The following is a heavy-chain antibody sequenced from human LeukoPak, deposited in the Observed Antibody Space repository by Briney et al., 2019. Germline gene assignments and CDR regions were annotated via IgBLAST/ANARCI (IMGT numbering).Heavy chain of an antibody. CDR1: GGSISIYY. V-gene: IGHV4-59*01. CDR2: NYYGGKT. Sequence: SETLSLTCTVSGGSISIYYWSWLRHSPGKGREWLGYNYYGGKTNYNPSLKSRVTISIDRSKNQFSMMLSSVTAADTAVYYCARVSPMEYCSGGSCYPYFDHWGQGTLVTVSS. D-gene: IGHD2-15*01. J-gene: IGHJ4*02. CDR3: ARVSPMEYCSGGSCYPYFDH.